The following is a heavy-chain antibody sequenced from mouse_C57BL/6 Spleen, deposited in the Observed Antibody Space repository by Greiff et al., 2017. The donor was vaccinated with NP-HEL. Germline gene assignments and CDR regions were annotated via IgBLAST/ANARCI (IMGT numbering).Heavy chain of an antibody. D-gene: IGHD2-3*01. Sequence: QVQLQQSGAELVRPGASVKLSCKASGYTFTDYYINWVKQRPGQGLEWIARIYPGSGNTYYNEKFKGKATLTAEKSSSTAYMQLSSLTSEDSAVYFCARFVYDAWYFDVWGTGTTVTVSS. CDR1: GYTFTDYY. J-gene: IGHJ1*03. CDR3: ARFVYDAWYFDV. CDR2: IYPGSGNT. V-gene: IGHV1-76*01.